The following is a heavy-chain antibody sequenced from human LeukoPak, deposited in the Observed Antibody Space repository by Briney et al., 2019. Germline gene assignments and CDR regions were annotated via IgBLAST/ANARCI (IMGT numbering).Heavy chain of an antibody. V-gene: IGHV4-31*03. Sequence: SQTLSLTCTVSGGSISSGGYYWSWIRQHPGKGLEWIGYIYYSGSTYYNPSLKSRVTISVDTSKNQFSLKLSSVTAADPAVYYCARGRAYASHPLDYWGQGTLVTVSS. CDR1: GGSISSGGYY. D-gene: IGHD3-16*01. CDR2: IYYSGST. CDR3: ARGRAYASHPLDY. J-gene: IGHJ4*02.